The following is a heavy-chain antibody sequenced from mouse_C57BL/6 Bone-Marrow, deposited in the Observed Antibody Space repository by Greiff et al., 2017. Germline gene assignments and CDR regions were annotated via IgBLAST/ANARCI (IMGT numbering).Heavy chain of an antibody. CDR1: GYTFTDYY. CDR2: IYPGSGNT. CDR3: ARKGEKDDARDY. Sequence: VQLQQSGAELVRPGASVKLSCKASGYTFTDYYINWVKQRPGQGLEWIARIYPGSGNTYYNEKFKGKATLTAEKSSSTAYMQLSSLTSEDSAVYFCARKGEKDDARDYWGQGTSVTVSS. J-gene: IGHJ4*01. V-gene: IGHV1-76*01.